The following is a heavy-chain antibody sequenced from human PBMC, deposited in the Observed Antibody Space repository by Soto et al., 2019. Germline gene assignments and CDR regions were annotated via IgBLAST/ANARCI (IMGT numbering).Heavy chain of an antibody. CDR3: AREGGRTYYYDGSGGEYDH. J-gene: IGHJ5*02. Sequence: ASVKVSCKATGYILTKYYIHWVRQAPGQGLEWMGIINPSGGSTRYAQNFQGRATMTRDTSTSTVSMELSSLRLEDTAVYYCAREGGRTYYYDGSGGEYDHWGQGTLVTVSS. CDR2: INPSGGST. D-gene: IGHD3-22*01. CDR1: GYILTKYY. V-gene: IGHV1-46*01.